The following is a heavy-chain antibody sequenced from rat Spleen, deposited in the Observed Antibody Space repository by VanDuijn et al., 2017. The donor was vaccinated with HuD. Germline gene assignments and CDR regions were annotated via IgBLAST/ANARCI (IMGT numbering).Heavy chain of an antibody. Sequence: EVQLVESGGGLVQPGRSLKLSCAASGFTFSDYNMAWVRQAPKKGLEWVTTISYDGSSTYYRDSVKGRFTISRDNAKTTLYLQMDSLRSEDTATYYCATHNCAYCGEGTLVTVSS. CDR3: ATHNCAY. D-gene: IGHD5-1*01. J-gene: IGHJ3*01. CDR1: GFTFSDYN. CDR2: ISYDGSST. V-gene: IGHV5-7*01.